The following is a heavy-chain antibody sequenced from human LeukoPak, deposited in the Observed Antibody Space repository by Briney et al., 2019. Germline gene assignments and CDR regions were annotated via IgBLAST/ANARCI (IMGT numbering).Heavy chain of an antibody. V-gene: IGHV3-33*08. J-gene: IGHJ4*02. Sequence: GGSLRLSCAASGFTFSNNAMHWVRQAPGKGLEWVAFIRYDGSNKYYADSVKGRFTISRDNSKNTLYLQMNSLRAEDTAVYYCARSLSSRFSGPRRPYYFDSWGQGTLVTVSS. CDR1: GFTFSNNA. CDR3: ARSLSSRFSGPRRPYYFDS. CDR2: IRYDGSNK. D-gene: IGHD3-16*02.